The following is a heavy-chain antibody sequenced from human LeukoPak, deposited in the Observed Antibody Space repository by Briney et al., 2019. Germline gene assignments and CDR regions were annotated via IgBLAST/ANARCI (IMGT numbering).Heavy chain of an antibody. J-gene: IGHJ3*02. CDR3: AREDIVVVVAATPTDAFDI. CDR1: GGSISSSSYY. Sequence: SETLSLTCTVSGGSISSSSYYWGWIRQPPGKGLEWIGSIYYSGSTYYNPSLKSRVTMSVDTSKNQFSLKLSSVTAADTAVYYCAREDIVVVVAATPTDAFDIWGQGTMVTVSS. V-gene: IGHV4-39*07. D-gene: IGHD2-15*01. CDR2: IYYSGST.